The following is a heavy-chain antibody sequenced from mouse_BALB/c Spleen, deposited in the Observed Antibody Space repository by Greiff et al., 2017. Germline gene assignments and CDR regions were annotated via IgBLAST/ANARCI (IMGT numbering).Heavy chain of an antibody. J-gene: IGHJ4*01. V-gene: IGHV1-12*01. CDR3: ARWYYYAMDY. CDR1: GYTFTSYN. Sequence: LQQPGAELVKPGASVKMSCKASGYTFTSYNMHWVKQTPGQGLEWIGAIYPGNGDTSYNQKFKGKATLTADKSSSTAYMQLSSLTSEDSAVYYCARWYYYAMDYWGQGTSVTVSS. CDR2: IYPGNGDT.